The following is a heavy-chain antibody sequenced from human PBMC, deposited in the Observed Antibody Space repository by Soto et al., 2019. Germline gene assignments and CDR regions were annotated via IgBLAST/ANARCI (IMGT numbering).Heavy chain of an antibody. CDR2: IWYDGSNK. CDR3: ASLEYRSSRTRTPGDIDY. V-gene: IGHV3-33*01. Sequence: GGSLRLSWAASGFTFSSYGMHWVRQAPGKGLGWVAVIWYDGSNKYYADSVKGRFTISRDNSKNTLYLQMNSLRAEDTAVYYCASLEYRSSRTRTPGDIDYWGKGALVTVSS. CDR1: GFTFSSYG. J-gene: IGHJ4*02. D-gene: IGHD6-6*01.